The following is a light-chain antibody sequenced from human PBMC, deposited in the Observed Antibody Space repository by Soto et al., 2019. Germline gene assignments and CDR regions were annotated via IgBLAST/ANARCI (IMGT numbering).Light chain of an antibody. V-gene: IGKV4-1*01. Sequence: IVMTQSPDSLALSQCDRSTINCKSSQSLLYTSNYKEYLAWYQQKPRQPPKLLFYWASTRASGVPSRFSASASGTDFTFTISSLQAEDVAVYYCHQYYSPPLTFGGGTKVDIK. CDR3: HQYYSPPLT. CDR2: WAS. CDR1: QSLLYTSNYKEY. J-gene: IGKJ4*01.